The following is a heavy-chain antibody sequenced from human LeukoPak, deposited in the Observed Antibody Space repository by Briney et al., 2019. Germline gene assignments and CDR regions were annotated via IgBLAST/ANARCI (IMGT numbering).Heavy chain of an antibody. CDR2: IYYRGST. Sequence: SETLSLTCTVSGGSISSGDYYWSWVRQPPGQGLEWIGYIYYRGSTYYNPSLKSRVIISVDTSKNQFSLKLSSMTAADTAVYYCARERTYYFDYWGQGTQVTVSS. J-gene: IGHJ4*02. CDR1: GGSISSGDYY. CDR3: ARERTYYFDY. V-gene: IGHV4-30-4*01.